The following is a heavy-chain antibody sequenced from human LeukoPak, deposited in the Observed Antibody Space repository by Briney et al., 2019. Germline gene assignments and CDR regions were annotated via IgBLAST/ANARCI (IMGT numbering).Heavy chain of an antibody. Sequence: SETLSLTCTVSSGSISSSGYYWSWIRQPPGKGLEWIGYIFYSGSTNYNPSLKSRVTISVDTSTNQFSLKLSSVTAADTAIYYCARRITTSGWYRDDYWGQGTLVTVSS. CDR1: SGSISSSGYY. CDR2: IFYSGST. D-gene: IGHD6-19*01. V-gene: IGHV4-61*05. J-gene: IGHJ4*02. CDR3: ARRITTSGWYRDDY.